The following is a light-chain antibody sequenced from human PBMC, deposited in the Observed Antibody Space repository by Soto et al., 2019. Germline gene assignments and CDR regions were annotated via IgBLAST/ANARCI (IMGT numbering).Light chain of an antibody. CDR2: AAS. Sequence: DIQMTQSPSSLSASVGDRVIITCRASQSISSALHWYQQKPGKAPKLLISAASILQSGVPSTFSGSGSGTVFTLTISSLQPEDFETYFCQQSFSTPYTFGQGTKLETK. J-gene: IGKJ2*01. CDR1: QSISSA. CDR3: QQSFSTPYT. V-gene: IGKV1-39*01.